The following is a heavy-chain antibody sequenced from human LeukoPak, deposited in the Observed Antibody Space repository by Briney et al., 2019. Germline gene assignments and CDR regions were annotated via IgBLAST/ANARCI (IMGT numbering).Heavy chain of an antibody. D-gene: IGHD5-24*01. Sequence: GGSLRLSCAASGFTFSSYWMSWVRQAPGKGLEWVANIKQDGSEKYYVDSVKGRFTISRDNAKDSLYLQMNSLRAEDTAVYYCAREKMATVVYYYYGMDVWGQGTTVTVSS. CDR1: GFTFSSYW. CDR3: AREKMATVVYYYYGMDV. V-gene: IGHV3-7*01. J-gene: IGHJ6*02. CDR2: IKQDGSEK.